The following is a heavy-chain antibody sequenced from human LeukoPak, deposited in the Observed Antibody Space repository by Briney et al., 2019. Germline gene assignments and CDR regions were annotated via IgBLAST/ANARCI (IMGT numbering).Heavy chain of an antibody. CDR3: VRDLDLGGYSSFEY. D-gene: IGHD4-23*01. Sequence: SGGSLRLSCAASGFTFDDYAMHWVRQAPGKGLVWVSRIKSDGSSSTYADSVKGRFTISRDNAKNSLYLQMNTLRAEDTAVYYCVRDLDLGGYSSFEYWGQGTLVTVSS. V-gene: IGHV3-74*01. J-gene: IGHJ4*02. CDR1: GFTFDDYA. CDR2: IKSDGSSS.